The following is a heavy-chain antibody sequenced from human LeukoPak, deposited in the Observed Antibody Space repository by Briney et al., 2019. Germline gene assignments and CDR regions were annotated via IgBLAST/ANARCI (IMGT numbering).Heavy chain of an antibody. D-gene: IGHD3-16*02. CDR2: MNPNSGNT. J-gene: IGHJ5*02. CDR1: GYIFTTYD. CDR3: ARIHYDYVRGTYRYTRFDP. V-gene: IGHV1-8*01. Sequence: SVTVSCKASGYIFTTYDINWVRQAPGQGLEWMGWMNPNSGNTGSAQKFQGRVSMTRDTSISTAYMELSSLRSDDTAVYYCARIHYDYVRGTYRYTRFDPWGQGTLVTVSS.